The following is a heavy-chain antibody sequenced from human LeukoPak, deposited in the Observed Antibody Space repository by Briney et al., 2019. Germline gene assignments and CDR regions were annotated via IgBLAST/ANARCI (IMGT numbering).Heavy chain of an antibody. J-gene: IGHJ5*02. D-gene: IGHD2-8*01. CDR3: ARDLMVGSPFDP. Sequence: GGSLRLSCAASTFTFSDYWMHWVRKAPGKGLVWVSRINSDGSGTRYADSVKGRFTISRDNAKNTLYLQMNSLTAEDTAVYYCARDLMVGSPFDPWGQGTLVTVSS. V-gene: IGHV3-74*01. CDR1: TFTFSDYW. CDR2: INSDGSGT.